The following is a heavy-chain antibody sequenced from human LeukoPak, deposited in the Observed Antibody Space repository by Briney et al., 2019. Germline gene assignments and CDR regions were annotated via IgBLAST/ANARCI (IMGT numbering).Heavy chain of an antibody. CDR1: GFTVSGNY. V-gene: IGHV3-53*04. D-gene: IGHD4-17*01. CDR2: TYSGGST. CDR3: ANRYGDYGYGMDV. J-gene: IGHJ6*02. Sequence: GGSLRLSCAASGFTVSGNYMSWVRQAPGKGLKWVSFTYSGGSTHYAESVKGRFTVSRHNSKNTLYLQMNSLRGEDTAVYYCANRYGDYGYGMDVWGQGTTVTASS.